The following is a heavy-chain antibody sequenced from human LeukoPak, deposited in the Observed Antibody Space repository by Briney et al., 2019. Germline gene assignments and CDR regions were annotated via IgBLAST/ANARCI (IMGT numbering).Heavy chain of an antibody. CDR1: GFTFSSYA. Sequence: GGSLRLSCAASGFTFSSYAMSWVRQAPGKGLEWVSAISGSGGSTYYADSVKGRFTISRDNSKNTLYLQMNSLRAEDTAVYYCAKRHWYSSGWRWGFDYWGQGTLVTVSS. J-gene: IGHJ4*02. CDR3: AKRHWYSSGWRWGFDY. V-gene: IGHV3-23*01. D-gene: IGHD6-19*01. CDR2: ISGSGGST.